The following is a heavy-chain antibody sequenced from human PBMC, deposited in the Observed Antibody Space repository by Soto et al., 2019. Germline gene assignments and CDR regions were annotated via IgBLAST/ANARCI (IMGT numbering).Heavy chain of an antibody. CDR1: GYTFTDYY. Sequence: ASVKGAWKAAGYTFTDYYMHWVRQAPGQGLEWMGYIVPASGGTNYAQKFQGRVTMTRDTSISTAYMELTRLRSDDTAVYYCVRGVPFVVVITPPLPFLSWGQGPTV. V-gene: IGHV1-2*02. CDR2: IVPASGGT. D-gene: IGHD2-21*01. J-gene: IGHJ6*01. CDR3: VRGVPFVVVITPPLPFLS.